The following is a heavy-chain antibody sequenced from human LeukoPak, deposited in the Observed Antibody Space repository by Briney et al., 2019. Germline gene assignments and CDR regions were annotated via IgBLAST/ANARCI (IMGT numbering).Heavy chain of an antibody. CDR1: GYTLTELS. CDR3: ATGVVVPAATTFDY. D-gene: IGHD2-2*01. V-gene: IGHV1-24*01. Sequence: ASVKVSCKVSGYTLTELSMHWVRQAPGKGLEWMGGFDPEDGGTIYAQKFQGRVTMTEDTSTDTAYMELSSLRSEDTAVYYCATGVVVPAATTFDYWGQGTLVTVSS. J-gene: IGHJ4*02. CDR2: FDPEDGGT.